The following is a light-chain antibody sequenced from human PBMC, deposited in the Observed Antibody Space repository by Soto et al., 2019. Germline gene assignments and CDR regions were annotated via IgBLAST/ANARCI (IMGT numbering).Light chain of an antibody. CDR1: QSVGTK. J-gene: IGKJ4*01. Sequence: ETVLTQSPATLSVSPGERATLSCRASQSVGTKLVWYQQKPGQAPRLLIYDASTRATDIPARFSGSGSGTEFTLTISRLQSEDFAVYFCQQFAGWPLTFGGGTEVEIK. CDR3: QQFAGWPLT. CDR2: DAS. V-gene: IGKV3-15*01.